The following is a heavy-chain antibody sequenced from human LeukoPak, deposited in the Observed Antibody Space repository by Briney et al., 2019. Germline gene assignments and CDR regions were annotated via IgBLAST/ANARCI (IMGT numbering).Heavy chain of an antibody. CDR3: ARLWDYYYYMDV. CDR2: IYTSGST. D-gene: IGHD7-27*01. J-gene: IGHJ6*03. CDR1: GGSISSGSYY. Sequence: SETLSLTCTVSGGSISSGSYYWSWIRQPAGKGLEWIGRIYTSGSTNYNPSLKSRVTISVDTSKNQFSLKLSSVTAADTAVYYCARLWDYYYYMDVWGKGTTVTVSS. V-gene: IGHV4-61*02.